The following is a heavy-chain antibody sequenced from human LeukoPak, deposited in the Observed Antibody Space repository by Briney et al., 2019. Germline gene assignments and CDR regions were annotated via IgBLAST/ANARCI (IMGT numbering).Heavy chain of an antibody. Sequence: GGSLRLSCAASGFTFNNYGMHWVRQAPGKGLEWVAFIRYDGSNKFYADSLKGRFTISRDNSKNTLYLQMNSLRAEDTAVYYCARVGIAAAGTNYWGQGTLVTVSS. J-gene: IGHJ4*02. CDR3: ARVGIAAAGTNY. V-gene: IGHV3-30*02. D-gene: IGHD6-13*01. CDR2: IRYDGSNK. CDR1: GFTFNNYG.